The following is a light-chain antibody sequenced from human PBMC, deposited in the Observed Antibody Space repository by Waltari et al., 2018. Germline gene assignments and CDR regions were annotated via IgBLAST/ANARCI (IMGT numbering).Light chain of an antibody. V-gene: IGKV4-1*01. CDR2: WAY. Sequence: DIVMTQSPDSLAVSLGERATINCKSSQSVLYSSNNKNYLAWYQQKPGQPPKLLIYWAYTRESGVPDRFSGSRSGTDFTLTISSLQAEDVAVYYCQQYYSSLSWTFGQGTKVEIK. CDR1: QSVLYSSNNKNY. J-gene: IGKJ1*01. CDR3: QQYYSSLSWT.